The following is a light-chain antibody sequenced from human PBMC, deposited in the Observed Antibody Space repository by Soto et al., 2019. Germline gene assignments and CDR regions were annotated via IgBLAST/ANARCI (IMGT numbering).Light chain of an antibody. CDR3: QQYITYSRT. Sequence: DIQITQSPCTLSASVGDRFTITCRAIQSVSSWLAWYQQKPGKAPKLLIYKASSLKSGFPSRFSGSGSGTEFTLTISSLQPDDFATYYCQQYITYSRTFGQGTKVDIK. J-gene: IGKJ1*01. CDR1: QSVSSW. V-gene: IGKV1-5*03. CDR2: KAS.